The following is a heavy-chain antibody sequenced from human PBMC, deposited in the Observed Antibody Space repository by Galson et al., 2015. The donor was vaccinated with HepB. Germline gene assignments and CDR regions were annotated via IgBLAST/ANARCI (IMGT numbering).Heavy chain of an antibody. V-gene: IGHV3-21*01. J-gene: IGHJ5*02. CDR1: GFTFSSYS. CDR3: ARDSATVTTPGLYNWFDP. D-gene: IGHD4-17*01. CDR2: ISSSSSYI. Sequence: SLRLSCAASGFTFSSYSMNWVRQAPGKGLEWVSSISSSSSYIYYADSVKGRFTISRDNAKNSLYLQMNSLRAEDTAVYYCARDSATVTTPGLYNWFDPWGQGTLVTVSS.